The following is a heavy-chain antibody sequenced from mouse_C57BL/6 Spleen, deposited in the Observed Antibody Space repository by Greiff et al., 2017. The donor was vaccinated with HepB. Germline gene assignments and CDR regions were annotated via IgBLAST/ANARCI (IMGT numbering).Heavy chain of an antibody. CDR2: INYDGSST. V-gene: IGHV5-16*01. J-gene: IGHJ2*01. D-gene: IGHD2-14*01. CDR3: ARGGNYWDY. CDR1: GFTFSDYY. Sequence: EVKLMESEGGLVQPGSSMKLSCTASGFTFSDYYMAWVRQVPEKGLEWVANINYDGSSTYYLDSLKSRFIISRDNAKNMLYLQMSSLKSEDTATYYCARGGNYWDYWGQGTTLTVSS.